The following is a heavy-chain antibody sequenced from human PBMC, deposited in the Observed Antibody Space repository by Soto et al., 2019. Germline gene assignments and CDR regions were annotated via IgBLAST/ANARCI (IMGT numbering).Heavy chain of an antibody. CDR2: INPSSGRT. J-gene: IGHJ6*02. CDR1: GYTFTSYS. D-gene: IGHD2-15*01. Sequence: QVQLVQSGAEVKKPGASVRVSCKASGYTFTSYSMHWVRQAPGQGLEWMGIINPSSGRTSYAQNFQGRVTMTSDTSTGIVYMEMSSLKSEDTAVYYCARDHNFGFILYAMDVWGQGTTVTVSS. CDR3: ARDHNFGFILYAMDV. V-gene: IGHV1-46*01.